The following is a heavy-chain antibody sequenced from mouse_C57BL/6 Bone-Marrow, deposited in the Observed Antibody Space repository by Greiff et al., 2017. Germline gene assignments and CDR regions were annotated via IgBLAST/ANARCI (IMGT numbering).Heavy chain of an antibody. CDR1: GYSFTNGNQW. CDR2: ICSSGTT. Sequence: EVKLVESGPALVKPSQSVYLTCTVSGYSFTNGNQWWNWHRPVPGLKLEWIGYICSSGTTYSNPFTKSRISITRDTSKNQLFLQMNSVTTEDIAAYYCARGDYWGQGTTLTVSS. J-gene: IGHJ2*01. CDR3: ARGDY. V-gene: IGHV3-4*01.